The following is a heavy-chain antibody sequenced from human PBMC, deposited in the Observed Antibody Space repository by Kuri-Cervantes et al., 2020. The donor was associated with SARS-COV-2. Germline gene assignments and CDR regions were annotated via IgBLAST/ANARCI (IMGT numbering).Heavy chain of an antibody. J-gene: IGHJ4*02. CDR1: GDSLSSDDYY. Sequence: SETLSLTCTVSGDSLSSDDYYWAWIRQSPGKGLEWIAYIHYSGSTNYNPSLKSRISMSVATSKNQFSLNMTSVTAADSAVYYCARFPSSRWYHFDYWGQGTLVTVSS. CDR3: ARFPSSRWYHFDY. D-gene: IGHD6-13*01. V-gene: IGHV4-30-4*01. CDR2: IHYSGST.